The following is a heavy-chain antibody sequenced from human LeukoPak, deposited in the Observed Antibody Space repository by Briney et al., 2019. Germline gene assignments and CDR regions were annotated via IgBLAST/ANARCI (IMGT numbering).Heavy chain of an antibody. J-gene: IGHJ4*02. CDR3: ARYYDVVGTPGY. CDR2: ISSSGTTI. Sequence: QPRGSLRLSCAASGFTFSSYEMNWVRQAPGKGLEWVSYISSSGTTIYYADSVKGRFTISRDNAKNSLYLQMNSLRAEDTAVYYCARYYDVVGTPGYWGQGTLVTVPS. CDR1: GFTFSSYE. V-gene: IGHV3-48*03. D-gene: IGHD3-10*02.